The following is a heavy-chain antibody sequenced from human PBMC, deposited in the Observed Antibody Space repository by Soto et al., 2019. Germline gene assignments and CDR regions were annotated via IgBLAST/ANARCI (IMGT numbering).Heavy chain of an antibody. J-gene: IGHJ4*02. CDR3: ARDSGGGANFDY. D-gene: IGHD3-16*01. Sequence: GGSLRLSCAASGFTFSSYSMNWVRQAPGKGLEWVSSISSSSSYIYYADSVKGRFTISRDKAKNSLYLQMNSLRAEDTAVYYCARDSGGGANFDYWGQGTLVTVSS. CDR1: GFTFSSYS. V-gene: IGHV3-21*01. CDR2: ISSSSSYI.